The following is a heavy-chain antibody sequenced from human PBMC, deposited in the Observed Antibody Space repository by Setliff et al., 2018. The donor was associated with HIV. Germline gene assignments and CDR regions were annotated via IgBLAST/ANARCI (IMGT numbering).Heavy chain of an antibody. J-gene: IGHJ4*02. V-gene: IGHV3-48*01. CDR3: ARDASGSYYMTGSYYFDY. CDR1: GFTFSSYS. D-gene: IGHD1-26*01. CDR2: ISSSSSTI. Sequence: LRLSCAASGFTFSSYSMNWVRQAPGKGLEWVSYISSSSSTIYYADSVKGRFTISRDNAKNSLYLQMNSLRAEDTAVYYCARDASGSYYMTGSYYFDYWGQGTQVTVSS.